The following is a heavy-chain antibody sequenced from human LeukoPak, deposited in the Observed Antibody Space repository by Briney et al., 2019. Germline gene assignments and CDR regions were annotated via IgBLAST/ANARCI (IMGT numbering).Heavy chain of an antibody. V-gene: IGHV3-23*01. D-gene: IGHD1-7*01. CDR2: ISGSGGST. J-gene: IGHJ4*02. CDR1: GFTFSSYA. Sequence: GALRLSCAASGFTFSSYAMSWVRQAPGKGLEWVSAISGSGGSTYYADSVKGRFTISRDNSKNTLYLQMNSLRAEDTAVYYCATWDLTGTTSGYWGQGTLVTVSS. CDR3: ATWDLTGTTSGY.